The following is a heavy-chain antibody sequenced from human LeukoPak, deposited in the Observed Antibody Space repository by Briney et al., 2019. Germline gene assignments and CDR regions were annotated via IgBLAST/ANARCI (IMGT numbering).Heavy chain of an antibody. CDR3: ARGVDSSSHRNWFDP. CDR1: GYTFTGYY. V-gene: IGHV1-2*06. D-gene: IGHD6-13*01. CDR2: INPNSGGT. Sequence: GSVKVSCKASGYTFTGYYMHWVRQAPGQGLEWMGRINPNSGGTNYAQKFQGRVTITTDESTSTAYMELSSLRSEDTAVYYCARGVDSSSHRNWFDPWGQGTLVTVSS. J-gene: IGHJ5*02.